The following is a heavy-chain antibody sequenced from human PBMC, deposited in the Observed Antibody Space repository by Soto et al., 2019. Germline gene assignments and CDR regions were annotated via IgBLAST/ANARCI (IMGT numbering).Heavy chain of an antibody. V-gene: IGHV3-23*01. CDR2: ISGSGGST. J-gene: IGHJ4*02. CDR3: AKGRVKYSGSYPE. Sequence: GGSLRLSCAASGFTFSSYAMSWVRQAPGRGLEWVSAISGSGGSTYYADSVKGRFTISRDNSKNTLYLQMNSLRAEDTAVYYCAKGRVKYSGSYPEWGQGTLVTVSS. D-gene: IGHD1-26*01. CDR1: GFTFSSYA.